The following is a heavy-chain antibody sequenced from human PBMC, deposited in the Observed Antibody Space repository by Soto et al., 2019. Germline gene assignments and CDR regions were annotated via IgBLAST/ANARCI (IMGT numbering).Heavy chain of an antibody. Sequence: GGSLRLSCAASGFTFSSYDMHWVRQPAGKGLEWVSAFGATGYTYYPGSVKGRFTVSRESAKNSFYLQMNSLRAEDTAVYFCARGGYGGNNWYFDLWGRGTLVTVSS. J-gene: IGHJ2*01. CDR2: FGATGYT. V-gene: IGHV3-13*01. CDR3: ARGGYGGNNWYFDL. D-gene: IGHD2-15*01. CDR1: GFTFSSYD.